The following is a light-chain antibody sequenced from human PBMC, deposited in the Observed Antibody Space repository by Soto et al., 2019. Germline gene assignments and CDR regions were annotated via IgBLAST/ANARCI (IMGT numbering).Light chain of an antibody. CDR1: SSNIGAGYD. CDR3: QSQGV. Sequence: QSVLTQPPSVSGAPGQMVTISCTGSSSNIGAGYDVHWYQQLPGTAPKLLIYGNSNRPSGVPDRFSGSKSGTSASLAITGLQAEDEADYYCQSQGVFGTGTKVTVL. V-gene: IGLV1-40*01. J-gene: IGLJ1*01. CDR2: GNS.